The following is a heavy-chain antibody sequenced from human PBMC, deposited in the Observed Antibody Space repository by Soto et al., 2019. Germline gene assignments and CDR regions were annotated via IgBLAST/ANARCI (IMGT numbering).Heavy chain of an antibody. Sequence: ASVKVSCKASGYSFSFYGINWVRQAPGQGLEWVGRINPFDSKANFAQKFEGRVTMTTDKSTSTAYMELRSLRSDDTAMYFCAASYGSGYRAFDYWSQGALVTVS. J-gene: IGHJ4*02. CDR1: GYSFSFYG. CDR3: AASYGSGYRAFDY. CDR2: INPFDSKA. D-gene: IGHD3-10*01. V-gene: IGHV1-18*01.